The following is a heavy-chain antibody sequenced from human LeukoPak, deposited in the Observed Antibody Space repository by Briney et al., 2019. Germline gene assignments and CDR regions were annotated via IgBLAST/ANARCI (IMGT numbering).Heavy chain of an antibody. J-gene: IGHJ4*02. CDR2: VDPEDGET. V-gene: IGHV1-69-2*01. CDR3: ARDRNYGEIDY. Sequence: GASVKVSCKVSGYTFTDYYMHWVQQAPGKGLEWMGLVDPEDGETIYAEKFQGRVTITADTSTDTAYMELSSLRSEDTAVYYCARDRNYGEIDYWGQGTLVTVSS. CDR1: GYTFTDYY. D-gene: IGHD4-17*01.